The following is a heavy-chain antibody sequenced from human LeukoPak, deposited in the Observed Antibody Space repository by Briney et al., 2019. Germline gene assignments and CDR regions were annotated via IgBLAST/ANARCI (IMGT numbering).Heavy chain of an antibody. D-gene: IGHD4-17*01. CDR3: ARDAVPSGRSWFDP. J-gene: IGHJ5*02. CDR2: LNWNGGGR. Sequence: GGSLSLSCTVSGFTFEDYGMNWVRQVPGKEPEWVSGLNWNGGGRRYADSVKGRFIISRDNAKGVLYLQLNDLRVEDTALYYCARDAVPSGRSWFDPWGQGTLVTVSS. CDR1: GFTFEDYG. V-gene: IGHV3-20*04.